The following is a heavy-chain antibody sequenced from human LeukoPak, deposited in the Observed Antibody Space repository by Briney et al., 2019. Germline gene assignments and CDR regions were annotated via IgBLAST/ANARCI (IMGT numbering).Heavy chain of an antibody. D-gene: IGHD1-20*01. J-gene: IGHJ3*02. CDR2: IYYSGST. Sequence: SETLSLTCTVSGGSISSYYWSWIRQPPGKGLEWIGYIYYSGSTNYNPSLKSRVTISVDTSKNQFSLRLSSVTAADTAVYYCARVITGTYDAFDIWGQGTMVTVS. V-gene: IGHV4-59*01. CDR1: GGSISSYY. CDR3: ARVITGTYDAFDI.